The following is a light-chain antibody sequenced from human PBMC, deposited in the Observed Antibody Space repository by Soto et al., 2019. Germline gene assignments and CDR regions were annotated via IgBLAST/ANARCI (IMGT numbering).Light chain of an antibody. CDR3: QHYGSLLS. CDR1: QSVSSTY. V-gene: IGKV3-20*01. CDR2: GAS. Sequence: IVLTQSPGTLSLSPGERATISCSASQSVSSTYVAWYKQLPGQAPRLLIYGASNRATGIPDRFSGGGSETVFSLTISRLEPEDFAVYYCQHYGSLLSFGQGTKVEIK. J-gene: IGKJ1*01.